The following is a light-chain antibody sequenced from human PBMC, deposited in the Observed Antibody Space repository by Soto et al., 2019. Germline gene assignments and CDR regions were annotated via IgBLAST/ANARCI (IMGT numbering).Light chain of an antibody. Sequence: EIVLTQSPATLSLSPGERATLSCRASQSVSSYLAWYQQKPGQAPRLLIYDASSRATGIPARFSGSGSETDFTLTISSQEPEDFAVYYCQQRSNWPTFGQGTRLEIK. J-gene: IGKJ5*01. CDR1: QSVSSY. CDR3: QQRSNWPT. V-gene: IGKV3-11*01. CDR2: DAS.